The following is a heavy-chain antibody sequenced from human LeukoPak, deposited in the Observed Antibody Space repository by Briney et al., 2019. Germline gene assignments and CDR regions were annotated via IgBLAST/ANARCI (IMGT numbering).Heavy chain of an antibody. D-gene: IGHD3-10*02. J-gene: IGHJ4*02. CDR1: GFTFDDYG. Sequence: PGGSLRLSCAASGFTFDDYGMSWVRQAPGKGLVWVSRIHSDGISTTYADSVKGRFTISRDNAKNTLYLQMNSLRAEDTAVYYCARDRYYVPDYWGQGTLVTVSS. CDR3: ARDRYYVPDY. V-gene: IGHV3-74*03. CDR2: IHSDGIST.